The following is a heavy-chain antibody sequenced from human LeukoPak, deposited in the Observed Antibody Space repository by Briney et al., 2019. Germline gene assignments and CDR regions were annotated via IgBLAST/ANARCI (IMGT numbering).Heavy chain of an antibody. Sequence: PGGSLRLSCAASGFTFSTYSMNWVSQAHGKGLEWISYISSGSSTIYYADSVKGRFTISRDNAKNSLYLQMNSLRDEDTAVYYCARDWDYGDYAGYWGQGTLVTVSS. V-gene: IGHV3-48*02. D-gene: IGHD4-17*01. CDR2: ISSGSSTI. CDR3: ARDWDYGDYAGY. CDR1: GFTFSTYS. J-gene: IGHJ4*02.